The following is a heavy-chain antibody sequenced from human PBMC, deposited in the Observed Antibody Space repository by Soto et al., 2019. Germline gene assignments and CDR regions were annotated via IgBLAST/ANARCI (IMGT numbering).Heavy chain of an antibody. CDR1: GGSISSGGYY. V-gene: IGHV4-31*03. CDR3: ARTRGSSSWDLDY. CDR2: IYYSGST. D-gene: IGHD6-13*01. J-gene: IGHJ4*02. Sequence: PSETLSLTCTVSGGSISSGGYYWSWIRQHPGKGLEWIGYIYYSGSTYYNPSLKGRVTISVDTSKNQFSLKLSSVTAADTAVYYCARTRGSSSWDLDYWGQGTLVTVSS.